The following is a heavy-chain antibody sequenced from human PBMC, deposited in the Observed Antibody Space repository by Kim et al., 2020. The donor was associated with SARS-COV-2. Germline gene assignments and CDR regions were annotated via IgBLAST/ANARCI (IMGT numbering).Heavy chain of an antibody. J-gene: IGHJ4*02. D-gene: IGHD6-19*01. Sequence: SQTLSLTCAISGDSVSSNSAAWNWIRQSPSRGLEWLGRTYYRSKWYNDYAVSVKSRITINPDTSKNQFSLQLNSVTPEDTAVYYCAREWSVAGNLLAAAFDYWGQGTLVTVSS. V-gene: IGHV6-1*01. CDR3: AREWSVAGNLLAAAFDY. CDR1: GDSVSSNSAA. CDR2: TYYRSKWYN.